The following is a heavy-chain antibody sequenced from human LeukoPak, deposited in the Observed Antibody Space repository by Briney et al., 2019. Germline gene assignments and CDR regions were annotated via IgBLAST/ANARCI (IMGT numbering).Heavy chain of an antibody. CDR2: ISHSGRT. CDR1: GGSFSGYY. CDR3: ARALGATPSNWFDP. J-gene: IGHJ5*02. Sequence: KPSETLSLTCAVYGGSFSGYYWSWIRQPPGKGREWIGEISHSGRTNYNPSRKSRVTISVDTSKNQFSLKLSSVTAADTAVYYCARALGATPSNWFDPWGQGTLVTVSS. D-gene: IGHD5-12*01. V-gene: IGHV4-34*01.